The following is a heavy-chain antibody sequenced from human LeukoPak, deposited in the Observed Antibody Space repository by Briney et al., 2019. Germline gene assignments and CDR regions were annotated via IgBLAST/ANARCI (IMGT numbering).Heavy chain of an antibody. CDR2: ISYDGSNK. Sequence: GGSLRLSCAASGFTFSSYAMHWVRQAPGKGLEWVAVISYDGSNKYYADSVKGRFTISRDNSKNTLYLQMNSLRAEDTAVYYCARGAKIQLWSPFDYWGQGTLVTVSS. CDR1: GFTFSSYA. D-gene: IGHD5-18*01. J-gene: IGHJ4*02. V-gene: IGHV3-30*04. CDR3: ARGAKIQLWSPFDY.